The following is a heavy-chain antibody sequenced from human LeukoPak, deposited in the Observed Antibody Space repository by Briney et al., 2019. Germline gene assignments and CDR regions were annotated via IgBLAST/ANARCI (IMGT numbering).Heavy chain of an antibody. J-gene: IGHJ4*02. CDR3: ASAPGYCSSTSCYPYGCFDY. CDR2: FDPNSGGT. V-gene: IGHV1-2*02. Sequence: GASVKVSCKASGYTFTRYYMHWVRQAPGQGLEGMGWFDPNSGGTNYAQTFQGRVTMTRDTSISTAHMEPSRLRSDAPAVYYCASAPGYCSSTSCYPYGCFDYCGQGTLATVSS. CDR1: GYTFTRYY. D-gene: IGHD2-2*01.